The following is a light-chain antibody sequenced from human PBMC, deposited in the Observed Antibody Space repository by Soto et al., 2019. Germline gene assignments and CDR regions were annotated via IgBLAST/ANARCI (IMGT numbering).Light chain of an antibody. V-gene: IGLV2-14*01. CDR1: SSDVGGYNY. J-gene: IGLJ3*02. Sequence: QSALTQPASVSGSPGQSITISCTGTSSDVGGYNYVSWYQQHPGKAPKLMIYDVSNRPSGVSNRFSGSKSGNTASLTISGLQAEGEADYYCSSYTSSSIRVFGGGTKVTVL. CDR3: SSYTSSSIRV. CDR2: DVS.